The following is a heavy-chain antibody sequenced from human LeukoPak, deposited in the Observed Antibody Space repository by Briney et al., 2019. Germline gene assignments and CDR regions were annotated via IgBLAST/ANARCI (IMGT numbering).Heavy chain of an antibody. CDR2: ISGSGGST. CDR1: GFTFSSYA. CDR3: AKDPGSYSSRWYAYYYYFYGMDV. J-gene: IGHJ6*02. V-gene: IGHV3-23*01. Sequence: GGSLRLSCAASGFTFSSYAMSWVRQAPGKGLEWVSAISGSGGSTYYADSVKGRFTISRDNSKNTLYLQMNSLRAEDTTVYYCAKDPGSYSSRWYAYYYYFYGMDVWGQGTTVTVSS. D-gene: IGHD6-13*01.